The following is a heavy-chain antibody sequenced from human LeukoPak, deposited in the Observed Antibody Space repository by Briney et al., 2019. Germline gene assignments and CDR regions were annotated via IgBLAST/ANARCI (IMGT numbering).Heavy chain of an antibody. D-gene: IGHD4-17*01. CDR3: ASFSTVTTNFDY. V-gene: IGHV4-61*01. Sequence: PSETLSLTCTVSGGSISSSSYYWSWIRQPPGKGLEWIGYIYYSGSTNYNPSLKSRVTISVDTSKNQFSLKLSSVTAADTAVYYCASFSTVTTNFDYWGQGTLVTVSS. CDR2: IYYSGST. CDR1: GGSISSSSYY. J-gene: IGHJ4*02.